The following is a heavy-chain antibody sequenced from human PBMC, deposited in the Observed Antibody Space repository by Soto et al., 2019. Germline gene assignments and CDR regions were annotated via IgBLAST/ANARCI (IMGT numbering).Heavy chain of an antibody. J-gene: IGHJ6*02. D-gene: IGHD2-21*02. CDR1: GFTFSTYS. CDR2: IGTRSDI. Sequence: PGGSLRLSCVASGFTFSTYSMNWVRQAPGKGLEWVSTIGTRSDIYYAESVKGRFTTSRDNAKSSLSLQMNSLRVEDTAVYYCAREETAWPLAYGLDVWGQGTAVTVSS. CDR3: AREETAWPLAYGLDV. V-gene: IGHV3-21*01.